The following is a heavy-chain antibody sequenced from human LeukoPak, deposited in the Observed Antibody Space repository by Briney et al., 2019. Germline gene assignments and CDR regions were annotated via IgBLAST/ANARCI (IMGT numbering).Heavy chain of an antibody. CDR1: GFTFSSYE. D-gene: IGHD6-13*01. V-gene: IGHV3-48*03. CDR2: ISSSGSTI. J-gene: IGHJ4*02. Sequence: GESLRLSCAASGFTFSSYEMNWVRQAPGKGLEWVSYISSSGSTIYYADSVKGRFTISRDNAKNSLYLQMNSLRAEDTAVYYCASRYSSSWRSTGVFDYWGQGTLVTVSS. CDR3: ASRYSSSWRSTGVFDY.